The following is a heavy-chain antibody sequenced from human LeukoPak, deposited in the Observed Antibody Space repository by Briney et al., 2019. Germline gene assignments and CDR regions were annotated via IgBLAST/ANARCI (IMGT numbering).Heavy chain of an antibody. V-gene: IGHV4-34*01. CDR1: GGTFSDYY. CDR2: INRSGST. CDR3: ARSGGFHYCRSGSYQLPSCFDP. Sequence: PSETLSLTCAVYGGTFSDYYWSCIRQPPGKGLECIGEINRSGSTNYNPSLKRRVRISVDTSKKQFSLGLSSVAAADTGVYYCARSGGFHYCRSGSYQLPSCFDPWGQGTLVTVSS. D-gene: IGHD3-10*01. J-gene: IGHJ5*02.